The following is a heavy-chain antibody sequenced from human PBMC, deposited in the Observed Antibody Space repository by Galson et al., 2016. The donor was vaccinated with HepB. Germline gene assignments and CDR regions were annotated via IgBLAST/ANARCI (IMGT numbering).Heavy chain of an antibody. Sequence: ETLSLTCTVSGGSISRSGSYWGWIRQPPGKGLEWIGTIYYSGNTYYSPSLKSRLTISVYTPKNQFSLRLSSVTAADTAVYYCASHGIYNFFDGMDVWGQGTTVTVSS. CDR3: ASHGIYNFFDGMDV. D-gene: IGHD5-12*01. CDR2: IYYSGNT. J-gene: IGHJ6*02. CDR1: GGSISRSGSY. V-gene: IGHV4-39*01.